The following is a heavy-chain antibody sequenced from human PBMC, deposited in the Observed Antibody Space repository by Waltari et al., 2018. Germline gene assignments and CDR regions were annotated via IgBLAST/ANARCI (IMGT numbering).Heavy chain of an antibody. CDR2: SGHQCNTYAT. CDR1: GVIVSGSP. CDR3: TRSPGFGP. V-gene: IGHV3-73*02. Sequence: EVQLVESGGGLVQSGGSLKLSCAASGVIVSGSPIHWVRQASGKGLEGVGRSGHQCNTYATVSTESVKGRFTISRDDSKNTAYLQMNSLKIEDTAFYYCTRSPGFGPWGQGPLVTVSS. J-gene: IGHJ5*02.